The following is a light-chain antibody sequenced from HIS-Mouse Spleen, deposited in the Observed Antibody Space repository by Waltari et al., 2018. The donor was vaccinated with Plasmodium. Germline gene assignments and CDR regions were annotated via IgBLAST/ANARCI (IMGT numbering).Light chain of an antibody. V-gene: IGKV1-33*01. J-gene: IGKJ3*01. CDR1: QDISNY. Sequence: DIQMTQSPSSLSASVGDRVTITCQASQDISNYLNWYQQKPGKAPKLLIYDASNLETVVPSRFSGSGSGTDFTFTISSLQPEDIATYYCQQYDKLPPLFTFGPGTKVDIK. CDR2: DAS. CDR3: QQYDKLPPLFT.